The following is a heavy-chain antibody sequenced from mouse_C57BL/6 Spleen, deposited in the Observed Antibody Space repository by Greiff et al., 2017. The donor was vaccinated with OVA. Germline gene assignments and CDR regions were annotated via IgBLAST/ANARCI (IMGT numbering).Heavy chain of an antibody. Sequence: VQLQQSDAELVKPGASVKISCKVSGYTFTDHTIHWMKQRPEQGLEWIGYIYPRDGSTKYNEKFKGKATLTADKSSSTAYMQLNSLTSEDSAVYFCAEGDGYYDYAMDYWGQGTSVTVSS. J-gene: IGHJ4*01. CDR1: GYTFTDHT. CDR2: IYPRDGST. D-gene: IGHD2-3*01. CDR3: AEGDGYYDYAMDY. V-gene: IGHV1-78*01.